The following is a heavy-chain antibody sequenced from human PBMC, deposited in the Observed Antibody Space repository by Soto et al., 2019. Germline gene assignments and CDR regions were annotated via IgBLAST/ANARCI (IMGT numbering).Heavy chain of an antibody. J-gene: IGHJ4*02. CDR3: ARDRTGVDY. Sequence: GGSLRLSCAASGFTFSSYAMHWVRQAPGKGLEWVAVISYDGSNKYYADSVKGRFTISRDNSKNTLYLQMNSLRAEDTAVYYCARDRTGVDYWGQGTLVTVSS. CDR1: GFTFSSYA. V-gene: IGHV3-30-3*01. D-gene: IGHD3-9*01. CDR2: ISYDGSNK.